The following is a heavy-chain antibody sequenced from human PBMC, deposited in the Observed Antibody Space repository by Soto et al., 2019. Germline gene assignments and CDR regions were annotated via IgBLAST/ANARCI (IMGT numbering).Heavy chain of an antibody. Sequence: PGESLKISCAASGFTFSSYAMSWVRQAPGKGLEWVSAISGSGGSTYYADSVKGRFTISRDNSKNTLYLQMNSLRAEDTAVYYCAKEKVGAPAAFDYWGQGTLVTVSA. J-gene: IGHJ4*02. V-gene: IGHV3-23*01. D-gene: IGHD1-26*01. CDR3: AKEKVGAPAAFDY. CDR1: GFTFSSYA. CDR2: ISGSGGST.